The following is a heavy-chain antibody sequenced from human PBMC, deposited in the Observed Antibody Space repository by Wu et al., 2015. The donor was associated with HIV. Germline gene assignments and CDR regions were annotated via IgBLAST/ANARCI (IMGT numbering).Heavy chain of an antibody. Sequence: QVQLAQSGAEMKKPGSSVKVSCKASGGTFNSFGISWVREAPGHGLEWMGGIIPMFGQPNYAQNFQGRVTITADDSTTTVYLELRRLRSGDTAVYYCARGRDYSKYVDCWGQGTLVTVSS. CDR3: ARGRDYSKYVDC. V-gene: IGHV1-69*12. J-gene: IGHJ4*02. CDR1: GGTFNSFG. CDR2: IIPMFGQP. D-gene: IGHD4-11*01.